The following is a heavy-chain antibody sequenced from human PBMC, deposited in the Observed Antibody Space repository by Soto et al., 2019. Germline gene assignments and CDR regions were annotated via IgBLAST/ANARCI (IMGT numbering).Heavy chain of an antibody. Sequence: GASVKVSCKASGYTFTGYYMHWVRQAPGQGLEWMGWINPNSGGTNYAQKFQGWVAMTRDTSISTAYMELSRLRSDDTAVYYCARGSDRGTSFSPWFDPWGQGALVTVSS. J-gene: IGHJ5*02. CDR1: GYTFTGYY. V-gene: IGHV1-2*04. D-gene: IGHD3-10*01. CDR3: ARGSDRGTSFSPWFDP. CDR2: INPNSGGT.